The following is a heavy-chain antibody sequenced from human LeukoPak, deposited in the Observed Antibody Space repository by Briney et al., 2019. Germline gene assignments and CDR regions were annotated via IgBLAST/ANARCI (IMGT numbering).Heavy chain of an antibody. CDR1: GFTFSSYG. CDR2: ISYDGSNK. V-gene: IGHV3-30*18. D-gene: IGHD2-2*01. Sequence: GGSLRLSCAASGFTFSSYGMHWVRQAPGKGLEWVAVISYDGSNKYYADSVKGRFTISRDNSKNTLYLQMNSPRAEDTAVYYCAKDFSCSSTSCYQYRWFDPWGQGTLVTVSS. J-gene: IGHJ5*02. CDR3: AKDFSCSSTSCYQYRWFDP.